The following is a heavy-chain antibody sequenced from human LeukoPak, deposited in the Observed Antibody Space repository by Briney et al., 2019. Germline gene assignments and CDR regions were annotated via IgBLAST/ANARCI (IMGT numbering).Heavy chain of an antibody. V-gene: IGHV3-66*01. CDR2: IETDSST. Sequence: PGGSLRLSCTASGFTVSYNYMTWVRQAPGKGLEWVSVIETDSSTHYADSVRGRFTISRDNSKNTLYLQMNSLRAEDTAMYYCASPRTGLHYWGQGTLVTVSS. CDR1: GFTVSYNY. J-gene: IGHJ4*02. CDR3: ASPRTGLHY.